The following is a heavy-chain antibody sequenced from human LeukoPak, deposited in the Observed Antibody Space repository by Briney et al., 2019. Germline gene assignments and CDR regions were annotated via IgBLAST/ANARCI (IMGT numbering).Heavy chain of an antibody. Sequence: GGSLRLSCAASGFTFSSYGMHWVRQAPGKGLEWVAFIRYDGSNKYYADSVKGRFTISRDNSKNTLYLQMNSLRAEDTAVYYRAKDRGGSHRIFDYWGQGTLVTVSS. CDR1: GFTFSSYG. D-gene: IGHD1-26*01. CDR2: IRYDGSNK. V-gene: IGHV3-30*02. CDR3: AKDRGGSHRIFDY. J-gene: IGHJ4*02.